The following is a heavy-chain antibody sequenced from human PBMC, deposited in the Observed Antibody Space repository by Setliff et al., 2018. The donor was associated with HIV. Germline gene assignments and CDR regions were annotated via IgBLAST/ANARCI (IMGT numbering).Heavy chain of an antibody. V-gene: IGHV3-15*05. J-gene: IGHJ4*02. D-gene: IGHD2-15*01. CDR1: GFTFSNAW. CDR3: VRGLGSEFDY. CDR2: IQSKADGGTT. Sequence: GSLRLSCAASGFTFSNAWMNWVRQAPGKGLEWVGRIQSKADGGTTNYAAPVKGRFTISRDDSKKSLYLQMNSLKIEDTAVYYCVRGLGSEFDYWGQGTLVTVSS.